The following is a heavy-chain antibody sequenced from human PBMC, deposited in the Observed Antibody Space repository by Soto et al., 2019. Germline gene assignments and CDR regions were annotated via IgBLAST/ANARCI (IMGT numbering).Heavy chain of an antibody. CDR2: ISYDGSNK. CDR1: GFTFSSYA. Sequence: GGSLRLSCAASGFTFSSYAMHWARQAPGKGLEWVAVISYDGSNKYYADSVKGRFTISRDNSKNTLYLQMNSLRAEDTAVYYCARDSRTYYDFWGGYWGWFDPWGQGTLVTVSS. CDR3: ARDSRTYYDFWGGYWGWFDP. D-gene: IGHD3-3*01. V-gene: IGHV3-30-3*01. J-gene: IGHJ5*02.